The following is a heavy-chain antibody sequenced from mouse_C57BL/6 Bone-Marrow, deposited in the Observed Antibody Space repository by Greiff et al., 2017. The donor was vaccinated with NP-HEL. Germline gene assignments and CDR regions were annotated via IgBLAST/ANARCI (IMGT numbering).Heavy chain of an antibody. V-gene: IGHV1-54*01. CDR2: INPGSGGT. J-gene: IGHJ2*01. CDR3: AREGVPPFDY. CDR1: GYAFTNYL. Sequence: QVQLQQSGAELVRPGTSVKVSCKASGYAFTNYLIEWVKQRPGQGLEWIGVINPGSGGTNYNEKFKGKATLTADKSSSTAYMQLSSLTSEDSAVYFCAREGVPPFDYWGQGTTLTVSS.